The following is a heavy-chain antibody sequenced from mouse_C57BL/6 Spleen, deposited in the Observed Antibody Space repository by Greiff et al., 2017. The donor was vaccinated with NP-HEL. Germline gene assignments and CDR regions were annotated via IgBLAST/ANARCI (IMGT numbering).Heavy chain of an antibody. V-gene: IGHV1-54*01. CDR2: INPGSGGT. J-gene: IGHJ1*03. CDR3: AKDGLWYFDV. D-gene: IGHD1-2*01. CDR1: GYAFTNYL. Sequence: QVQLKQSGAELVRPGTSVKVSCKASGYAFTNYLIEWVKQRPGQGLEWIGVINPGSGGTNYNEKFKGKATLTADKSSSTAYMQLSSLTSEDSAVYFCAKDGLWYFDVWGTGTTVTVSS.